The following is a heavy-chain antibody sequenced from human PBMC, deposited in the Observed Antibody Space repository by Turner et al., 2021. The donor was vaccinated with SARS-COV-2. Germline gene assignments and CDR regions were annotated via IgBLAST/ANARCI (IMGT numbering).Heavy chain of an antibody. CDR2: ISHSGST. J-gene: IGHJ6*02. D-gene: IGHD2-21*02. CDR3: ARVNYGGVTVRDYYSYYGMDV. Sequence: QVQLQQWGAGLLKPSETLSLTCVAYGGSFSGYYWSWIRQSPGKGLEWIGEISHSGSTTYNPSLKSRVTLSVDRSKIQFSLRLSSVTAADTAVYYCARVNYGGVTVRDYYSYYGMDVWGQGTTVTVS. V-gene: IGHV4-34*01. CDR1: GGSFSGYY.